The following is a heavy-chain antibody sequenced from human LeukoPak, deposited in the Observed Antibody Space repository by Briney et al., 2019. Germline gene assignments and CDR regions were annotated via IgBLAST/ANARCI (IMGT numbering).Heavy chain of an antibody. V-gene: IGHV3-11*03. J-gene: IGHJ4*02. Sequence: GGSLRLSCAASGFTFSDYYMSWIRQAPGKGLEWVSYISSSSSYTNYADSVKGRFTISRDNSKNTLYLQMNSLRAEDTAVYYCAKPSILTGYYPSFDYWGQGTLVTVSS. CDR3: AKPSILTGYYPSFDY. D-gene: IGHD3-9*01. CDR1: GFTFSDYY. CDR2: ISSSSSYT.